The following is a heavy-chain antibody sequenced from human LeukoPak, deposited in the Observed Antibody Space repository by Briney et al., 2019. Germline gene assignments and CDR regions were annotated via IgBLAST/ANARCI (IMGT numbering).Heavy chain of an antibody. CDR2: IYYSGST. CDR3: ARTLDYYGSGSYFYFDY. J-gene: IGHJ4*02. V-gene: IGHV4-59*01. D-gene: IGHD3-10*01. CDR1: GVSISSYY. Sequence: SETLSLTGTVSGVSISSYYWSWIRQPPGKGLEWVGYIYYSGSTNYNPPLKSRVTISVDTSKNQFSLKLSSVTAVDTAVYYCARTLDYYGSGSYFYFDYWGQGTLVTVSS.